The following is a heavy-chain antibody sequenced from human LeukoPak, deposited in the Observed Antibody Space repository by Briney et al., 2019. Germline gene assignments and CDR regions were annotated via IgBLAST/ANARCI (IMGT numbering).Heavy chain of an antibody. V-gene: IGHV1-2*02. CDR1: GYTFTSYD. J-gene: IGHJ4*02. CDR3: ARVGKWLRTFDY. D-gene: IGHD5-12*01. Sequence: ASVKVSCKASGYTFTSYDINWVRQATGQGLEWMGWMNPNSGGTNYAQKFQGRVTMTRDTSISTAYMELSRLRSDDTAVYYCARVGKWLRTFDYWGQGTLVTVSS. CDR2: MNPNSGGT.